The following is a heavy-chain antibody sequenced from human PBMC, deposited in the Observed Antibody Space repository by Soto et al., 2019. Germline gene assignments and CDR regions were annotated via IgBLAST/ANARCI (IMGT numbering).Heavy chain of an antibody. CDR3: ARSRNGAVPDSINF. J-gene: IGHJ4*02. V-gene: IGHV3-30*03. Sequence: GGSLILSCAASGFTFSSYGMHWVRQAPGKGLEWVAVISYDGSNKYYADSVKGRFTISRDNSKNTLFLSMTSLRPDDTAVFYCARSRNGAVPDSINFWGQGTLVTVSS. D-gene: IGHD2-8*01. CDR2: ISYDGSNK. CDR1: GFTFSSYG.